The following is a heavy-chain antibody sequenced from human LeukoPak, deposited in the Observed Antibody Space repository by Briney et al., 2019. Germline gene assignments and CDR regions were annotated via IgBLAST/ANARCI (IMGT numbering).Heavy chain of an antibody. CDR2: MNPNSGNT. J-gene: IGHJ4*02. CDR3: ARGLENYYDSSGYDY. Sequence: ASVKVSCKASGYTFTSYDINWVRQATGQGFEWMGWMNPNSGNTGYAQKFQGRVTMTRNTSISTAYMELSSLRSEDTAVYYCARGLENYYDSSGYDYWGQGTLVTVSS. V-gene: IGHV1-8*01. CDR1: GYTFTSYD. D-gene: IGHD3-22*01.